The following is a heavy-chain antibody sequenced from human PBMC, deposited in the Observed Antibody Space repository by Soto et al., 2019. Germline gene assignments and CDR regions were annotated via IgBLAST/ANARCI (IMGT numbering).Heavy chain of an antibody. V-gene: IGHV4-34*01. Sequence: QVQLQQWGAGLLKPSETLSLTCAVYGGFVSSGSYYWSWIRQPPGKGLEWIGEMSHSGGTHFNPSLKSRVTISVDTSKNQFTLKMSSVTAADTALYSRARVERGTATTVVDAYDIWGPGTMVTVS. CDR2: MSHSGGT. CDR1: GGFVSSGSYY. J-gene: IGHJ3*02. D-gene: IGHD1-1*01. CDR3: ARVERGTATTVVDAYDI.